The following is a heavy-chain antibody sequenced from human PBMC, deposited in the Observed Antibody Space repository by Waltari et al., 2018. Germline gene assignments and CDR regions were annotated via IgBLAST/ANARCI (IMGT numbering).Heavy chain of an antibody. CDR2: INPNSGDT. CDR1: GYTFTGYY. D-gene: IGHD3-10*01. V-gene: IGHV1-2*02. Sequence: QVQLVQSGAEVKKPGASVKVSCKASGYTFTGYYMHWVRQAPGQGLEWMGWINPNSGDTNYAQKLQGRVTMTRDTSISTAYMELSRLRSDDTAVYYCASIGYKRWFDPWGQGTLVTVSS. CDR3: ASIGYKRWFDP. J-gene: IGHJ5*02.